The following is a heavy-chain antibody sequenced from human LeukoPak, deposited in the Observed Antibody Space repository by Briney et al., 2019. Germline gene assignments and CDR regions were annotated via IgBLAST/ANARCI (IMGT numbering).Heavy chain of an antibody. V-gene: IGHV5-51*01. Sequence: GGSLQISCKGSGYRFTSYWIGWVRQMPGKGLEWMGIIYPGDSDTRYSPSFQGQVTISADKSISTAYLQWSSLKASDTAMYYCARCRDYYGSGSPFYYFDYWGQGTLVTVSS. CDR1: GYRFTSYW. CDR3: ARCRDYYGSGSPFYYFDY. D-gene: IGHD3-10*01. CDR2: IYPGDSDT. J-gene: IGHJ4*02.